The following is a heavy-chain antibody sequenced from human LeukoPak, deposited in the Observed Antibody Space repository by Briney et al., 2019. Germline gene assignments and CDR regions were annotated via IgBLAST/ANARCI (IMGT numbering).Heavy chain of an antibody. D-gene: IGHD6-19*01. J-gene: IGHJ4*02. Sequence: ASVTVSCTASGYTCTSYGISWVRQAPGQGLEWMGWISAYNGNTNYAQKLQGRVTMTTDTSTSTAYMELRSLRSDDTAVYYCARDDSSGSSGYWGQGTLVTVSS. CDR1: GYTCTSYG. V-gene: IGHV1-18*01. CDR2: ISAYNGNT. CDR3: ARDDSSGSSGY.